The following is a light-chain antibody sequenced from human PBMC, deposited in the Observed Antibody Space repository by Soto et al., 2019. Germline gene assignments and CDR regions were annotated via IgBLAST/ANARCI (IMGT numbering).Light chain of an antibody. CDR1: QAMSTY. Sequence: DIPLTQSPSFLSAFVGDTVNITCRASQAMSTYLAWYQQKPGKVPKLLIRSASTLQSGVPPRFSGGGSGTEFTLTISTLQPDDSGIYYCQQLNGYQLAFGGGTNVEIK. CDR3: QQLNGYQLA. CDR2: SAS. V-gene: IGKV1-9*01. J-gene: IGKJ4*01.